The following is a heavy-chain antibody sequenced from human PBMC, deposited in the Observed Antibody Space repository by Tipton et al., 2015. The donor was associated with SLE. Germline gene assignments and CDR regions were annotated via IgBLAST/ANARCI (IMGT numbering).Heavy chain of an antibody. CDR1: GGSISSHY. V-gene: IGHV4-59*11. D-gene: IGHD3-3*01. Sequence: TLSLTCTVSGGSISSHYWSWIRQPPGKGLEWIGYIYNSGSTNYKPSLKSRVTISVDTSKNQFSLKLSSVTAADTAVYYCARVFGSKDFDYWGQGTLVTVSS. J-gene: IGHJ4*02. CDR3: ARVFGSKDFDY. CDR2: IYNSGST.